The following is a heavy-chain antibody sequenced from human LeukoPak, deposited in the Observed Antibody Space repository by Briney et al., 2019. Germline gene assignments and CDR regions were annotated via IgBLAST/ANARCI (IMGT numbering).Heavy chain of an antibody. CDR1: GFTFNSYW. V-gene: IGHV3-7*03. CDR2: IKQDGSDK. J-gene: IGHJ4*02. Sequence: GGSLRLSCAASGFTFNSYWMTWVRQAPGKGLEGVADIKQDGSDKYYAGSVKGRFTISRDNPKNSLYLQMNSLRAEDTAVYFCARYNSAWKTDDYWGQGTLVTVSS. D-gene: IGHD6-19*01. CDR3: ARYNSAWKTDDY.